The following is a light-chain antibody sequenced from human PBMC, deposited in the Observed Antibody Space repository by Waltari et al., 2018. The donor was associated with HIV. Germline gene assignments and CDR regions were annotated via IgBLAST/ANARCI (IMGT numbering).Light chain of an antibody. CDR1: ASDIGYFDY. J-gene: IGLJ1*01. V-gene: IGLV2-11*01. Sequence: QSALTQPRSVSGSPGQSVTISCTGPASDIGYFDYVSWYQQYPGKAPKFIIYEVFQRPSWVPDRFTASKSGITASLTISGLQDEDEADYYCCSYAGTYTYVFGSGTTVTVL. CDR3: CSYAGTYTYV. CDR2: EVF.